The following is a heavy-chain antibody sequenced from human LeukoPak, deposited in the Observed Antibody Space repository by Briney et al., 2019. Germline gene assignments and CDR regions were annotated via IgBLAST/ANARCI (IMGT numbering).Heavy chain of an antibody. Sequence: PGGSLRLSCAASGFTFSSYGMSWVRQAPGKGLEWVSAISGSGGSTYYADSVKGRFTISRDNSKNTLYLQMNSLRAEDTAVYYCARVRGATDPYYFDYWGQGTLVTVSS. D-gene: IGHD1-26*01. CDR3: ARVRGATDPYYFDY. CDR2: ISGSGGST. CDR1: GFTFSSYG. J-gene: IGHJ4*02. V-gene: IGHV3-23*01.